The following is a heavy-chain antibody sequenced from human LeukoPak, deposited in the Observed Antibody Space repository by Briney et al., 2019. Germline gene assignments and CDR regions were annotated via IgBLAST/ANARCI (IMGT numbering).Heavy chain of an antibody. CDR2: IYYTGST. J-gene: IGHJ4*02. V-gene: IGHV4-59*11. Sequence: SETLSLTCTVSGGSSSTHYWSWIRQRPGKGLEWIGYIYYTGSTNYNPSLKSRVTMAIDTSKNQFSLELTFVSAADTAVYYCARAQYASGSFFDYWGQGTLATVSS. CDR3: ARAQYASGSFFDY. CDR1: GGSSSTHY. D-gene: IGHD3-10*01.